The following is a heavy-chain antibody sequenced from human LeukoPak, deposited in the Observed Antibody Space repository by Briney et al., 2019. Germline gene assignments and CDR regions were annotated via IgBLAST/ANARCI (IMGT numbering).Heavy chain of an antibody. V-gene: IGHV1-2*02. Sequence: GASVKVSRKASGYTYTGYYMHWVRQAPGQGLEWMGWINPNSGGTNYAQKFQGRVTMTRDTSISTAYMELSRLRSDDTAVYYCARDRGYCTNGVCYMDNWFDPWGQGTLVTVSS. CDR3: ARDRGYCTNGVCYMDNWFDP. CDR2: INPNSGGT. J-gene: IGHJ5*02. CDR1: GYTYTGYY. D-gene: IGHD2-8*01.